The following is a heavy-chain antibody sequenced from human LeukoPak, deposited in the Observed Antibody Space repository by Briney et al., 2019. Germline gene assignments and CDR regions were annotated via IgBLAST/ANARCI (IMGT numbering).Heavy chain of an antibody. V-gene: IGHV4-30-4*08. D-gene: IGHD3-3*01. CDR1: GGSISSGDYY. Sequence: SETLSLTCTVSGGSISSGDYYWSWIRQPPGKGLEWIGYIYYSGSTYYNPSLKSRVTISVDTSKNQFSLKLSSVTAADTAVYYCARGFWSGYYHYWGQGTLVTVSS. J-gene: IGHJ4*02. CDR3: ARGFWSGYYHY. CDR2: IYYSGST.